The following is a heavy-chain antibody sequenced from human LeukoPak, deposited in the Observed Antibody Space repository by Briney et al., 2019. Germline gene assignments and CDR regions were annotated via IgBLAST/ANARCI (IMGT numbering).Heavy chain of an antibody. CDR3: ARDKSGGVRGVIISGFDP. J-gene: IGHJ5*02. V-gene: IGHV4-31*03. Sequence: PSQTLSLTCTVSGGSISSGGYYWSWIRQHPGKGLEWNGYIYYSGSTYYNPSLQSRVTISVDTSKNQFSLKLSSVTAADTAVYYCARDKSGGVRGVIISGFDPWGQGTLVTVSS. CDR1: GGSISSGGYY. D-gene: IGHD3-10*01. CDR2: IYYSGST.